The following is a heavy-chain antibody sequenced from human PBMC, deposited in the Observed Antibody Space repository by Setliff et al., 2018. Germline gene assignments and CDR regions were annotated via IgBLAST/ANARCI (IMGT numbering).Heavy chain of an antibody. CDR1: KNTFTGYY. V-gene: IGHV1-2*02. D-gene: IGHD5-12*01. CDR3: AAYLGSDPMSNWFDP. CDR2: INPKSGGA. Sequence: ASVKVSCKASKNTFTGYYMNWVRQAPGQRPEWMGWINPKSGGANYAQNFQDRITMTRDTSISTVYMELTRLRFDDTAVYYCAAYLGSDPMSNWFDPWGQGTLVTVSS. J-gene: IGHJ5*02.